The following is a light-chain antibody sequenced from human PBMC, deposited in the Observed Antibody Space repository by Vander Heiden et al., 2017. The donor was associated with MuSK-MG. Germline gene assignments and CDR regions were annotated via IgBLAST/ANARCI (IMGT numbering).Light chain of an antibody. J-gene: IGKJ1*01. Sequence: AIQLTQSPSSLPASVGDRVTITCRASQGIRNDLGWYQQKPGRAPKLLIYAASSLQSGVPSRFSGSGSGTDFTLTISSLQPEDFATYYCRQDDTYPRTFGQGTKVEIK. CDR1: QGIRND. CDR3: RQDDTYPRT. V-gene: IGKV1-6*01. CDR2: AAS.